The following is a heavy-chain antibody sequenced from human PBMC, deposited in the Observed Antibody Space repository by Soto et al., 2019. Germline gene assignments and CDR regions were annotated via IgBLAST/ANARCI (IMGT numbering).Heavy chain of an antibody. CDR1: GFTFSSYS. V-gene: IGHV3-21*01. J-gene: IGHJ5*02. Sequence: PGGSLRLSCAASGFTFSSYSMNWVRQAPGKGLEWVSSISSSSSYIYYADSVKGRFTISRDNAKNSLYLQMNSLRAEDTAVYYCARLGSSSSSGWFDPWGQGTLVTVSS. CDR2: ISSSSSYI. D-gene: IGHD6-6*01. CDR3: ARLGSSSSSGWFDP.